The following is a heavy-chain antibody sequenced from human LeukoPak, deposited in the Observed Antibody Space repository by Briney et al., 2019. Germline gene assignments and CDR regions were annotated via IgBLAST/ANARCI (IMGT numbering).Heavy chain of an antibody. Sequence: SQTLSLTCTVSGGSISSGDYYWSWIRQPPGTGLEWIGYISYSGSTYYIPSLKSRVTISVDTSKNQFSLKLSSVTAADTAVYYCARDVTYYDFWSGYSWFDPWGQGTLVTVSS. J-gene: IGHJ5*02. D-gene: IGHD3-3*01. CDR1: GGSISSGDYY. V-gene: IGHV4-30-4*08. CDR2: ISYSGST. CDR3: ARDVTYYDFWSGYSWFDP.